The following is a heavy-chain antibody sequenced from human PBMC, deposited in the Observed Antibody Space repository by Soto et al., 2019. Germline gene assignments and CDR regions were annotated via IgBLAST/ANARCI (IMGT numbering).Heavy chain of an antibody. CDR3: ARDKLTGLFDY. J-gene: IGHJ4*02. CDR2: IYYSGST. Sequence: CTVSGGCGATGDYSWGWIRQPPGKGLEWIGYIYYSGSTNYNPSLKSRVTISVDTSKNQFSLKLSSVTAADTAVYYCARDKLTGLFDYWGQGTLVTVSS. CDR1: GGCGATGDYS. D-gene: IGHD2-8*02. V-gene: IGHV4-61*08.